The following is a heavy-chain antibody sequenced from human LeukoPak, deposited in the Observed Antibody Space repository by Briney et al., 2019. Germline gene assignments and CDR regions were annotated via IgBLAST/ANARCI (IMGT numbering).Heavy chain of an antibody. J-gene: IGHJ6*03. D-gene: IGHD3-16*01. CDR3: AKSLTFYYYYYMDV. CDR2: ISYDGSNK. Sequence: PGRSLRLSCAASGFTFSSYGMHWVRQAPGKGLEWVADISYDGSNKYYADSVKGRFTISRDNSKNTLSLQMNSLRAEDTAVYYCAKSLTFYYYYYMDVWGKGTTVTVSS. CDR1: GFTFSSYG. V-gene: IGHV3-30*18.